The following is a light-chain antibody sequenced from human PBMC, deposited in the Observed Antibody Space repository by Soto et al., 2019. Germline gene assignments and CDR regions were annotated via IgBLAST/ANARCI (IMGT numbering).Light chain of an antibody. V-gene: IGKV3-15*01. CDR2: GAS. CDR3: QQYNTWT. CDR1: QSVSSN. Sequence: EIVMTQSPATLSVSPGERATLSCRASQSVSSNLAWYQQKPGQAPRLLIYGASTRATGIPARFSGSGSGTEFTLTISSLRSEDFAVYYCQQYNTWTFGQGTKVEIK. J-gene: IGKJ1*01.